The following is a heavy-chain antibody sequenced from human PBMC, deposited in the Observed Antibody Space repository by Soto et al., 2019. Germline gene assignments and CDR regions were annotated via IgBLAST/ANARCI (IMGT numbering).Heavy chain of an antibody. Sequence: SVKVSCKASGGTFSSYAISWVRQAPGQGLEWMGGIIPIFGTANYAQKFQGRVTITADESTSTAYMELSSLRSEDTAVYYCATFAPPPVKAWYYFDYWGQGTLVTVPS. J-gene: IGHJ4*02. V-gene: IGHV1-69*13. CDR2: IIPIFGTA. CDR3: ATFAPPPVKAWYYFDY. CDR1: GGTFSSYA.